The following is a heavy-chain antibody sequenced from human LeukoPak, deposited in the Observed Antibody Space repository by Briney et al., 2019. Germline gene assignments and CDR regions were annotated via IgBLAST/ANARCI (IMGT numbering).Heavy chain of an antibody. Sequence: PGASVKVSCKASGYTFTSNALGWVRQAPGQGLEWMAWINTNTGNPTYAQGFTGRFVFSLDTSDNTAYLQISSLQAEDTAVYYCASFFCTSGLCYYLDYWGQGTLVTVSS. V-gene: IGHV7-4-1*02. CDR1: GYTFTSNA. J-gene: IGHJ4*02. D-gene: IGHD2-8*01. CDR2: INTNTGNP. CDR3: ASFFCTSGLCYYLDY.